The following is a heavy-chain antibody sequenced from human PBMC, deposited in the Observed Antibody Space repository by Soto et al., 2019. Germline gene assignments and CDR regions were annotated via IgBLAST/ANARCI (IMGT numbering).Heavy chain of an antibody. V-gene: IGHV3-30*18. CDR2: ISYDGSDK. D-gene: IGHD3-22*01. CDR1: GFTFSNYG. Sequence: QVQLVESGGGVVQPGRSLRLSCAASGFTFSNYGMHWVRQAPGKGLEWVAVISYDGSDKYYADSVKGRFTISRDNSKNTLYLQMNSLRPEDTAVYYCAKDQDSYDTSGYYDYWGQGTLVTVSS. J-gene: IGHJ4*02. CDR3: AKDQDSYDTSGYYDY.